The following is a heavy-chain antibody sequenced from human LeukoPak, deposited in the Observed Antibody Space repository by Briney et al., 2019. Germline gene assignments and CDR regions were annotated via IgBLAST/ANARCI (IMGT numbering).Heavy chain of an antibody. CDR1: GFTFSSYW. Sequence: GGSLRLSCAASGFTFSSYWMHWVRQAPGKGLVWVSRINSDGSSTSYADSVEGRFTISRDNAKNTLYLQMNSLRAEDTAVYYCARVAAAEGASDYWGQGTLVTVSS. V-gene: IGHV3-74*01. CDR2: INSDGSST. J-gene: IGHJ4*02. CDR3: ARVAAAEGASDY. D-gene: IGHD6-13*01.